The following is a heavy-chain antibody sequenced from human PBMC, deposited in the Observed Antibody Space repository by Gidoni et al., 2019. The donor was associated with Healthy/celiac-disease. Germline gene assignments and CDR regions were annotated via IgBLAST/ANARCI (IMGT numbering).Heavy chain of an antibody. V-gene: IGHV2-5*02. CDR1: GFSLSTSVVG. J-gene: IGHJ5*02. CDR2: IYWDDDK. CDR3: AHTFVVVVAASSHWFDP. Sequence: QITLKESGPTLVKPTQTLTLTCTFSGFSLSTSVVGVGWIRQPPGKALEWLALIYWDDDKRYSPSLKSRLTITKDTSKNQVVLTMTNMDPVDTATYYCAHTFVVVVAASSHWFDPWGQGTLVTVSS. D-gene: IGHD2-15*01.